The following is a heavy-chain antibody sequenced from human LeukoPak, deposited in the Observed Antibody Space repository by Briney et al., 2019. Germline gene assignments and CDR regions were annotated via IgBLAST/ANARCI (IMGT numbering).Heavy chain of an antibody. D-gene: IGHD3-16*02. V-gene: IGHV1-2*04. CDR2: INPNSGGT. Sequence: ASVKVSCKASGYTFTGYYMHWVRQAPGQGLEWMGWINPNSGGTNYAQKFQGWVTMTRDTSISTAYMELRSLRSDDTAVYYCARDHMGYYDYVWGSYRSDYWGQGTLVTVSS. CDR1: GYTFTGYY. CDR3: ARDHMGYYDYVWGSYRSDY. J-gene: IGHJ4*02.